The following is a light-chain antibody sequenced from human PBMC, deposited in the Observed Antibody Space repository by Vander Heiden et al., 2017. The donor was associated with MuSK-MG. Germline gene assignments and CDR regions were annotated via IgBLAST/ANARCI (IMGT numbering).Light chain of an antibody. CDR1: SSDVGGYNY. V-gene: IGLV2-8*01. J-gene: IGLJ3*02. CDR3: TSYAGSNNFV. Sequence: QSALTQPPSASGSPGQSVTISCTGTSSDVGGYNYVSWYQQYSGKAPKLMIYEVTKRPSGVPDRFSGSKSGNTASLTVSGLQAEDEAEYYCTSYAGSNNFVFGGGTKLTVL. CDR2: EVT.